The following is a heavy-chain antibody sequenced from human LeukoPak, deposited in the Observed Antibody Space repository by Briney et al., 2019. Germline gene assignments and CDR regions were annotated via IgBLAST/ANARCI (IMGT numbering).Heavy chain of an antibody. CDR2: INPSGGGT. Sequence: GASVKVSCKTSGYTFINYYIHWVRQAPGQGLEWVGIINPSGGGTNYAQKFQGRLTMTRDTSTSTVYMELSSLRSEDTAIYYCARVLPSGHSGGYYEFDYWGQGTLVAVSS. CDR3: ARVLPSGHSGGYYEFDY. CDR1: GYTFINYY. V-gene: IGHV1-46*01. J-gene: IGHJ4*02. D-gene: IGHD3-22*01.